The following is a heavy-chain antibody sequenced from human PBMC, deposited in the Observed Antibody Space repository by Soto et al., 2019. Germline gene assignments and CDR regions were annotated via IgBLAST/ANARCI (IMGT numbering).Heavy chain of an antibody. D-gene: IGHD2-21*01. J-gene: IGHJ5*02. Sequence: QVQLQESGPGLVKPSETLSLTCSVSGDSISSSSQYWGWIRQPPGKGLEWIGSIHYSGTSYYNPSLKSRVPIFVDTSKNQLSLKLSSVTAADTAVYYCARHWIAGSSIPWGQGTLVTVSS. CDR2: IHYSGTS. V-gene: IGHV4-39*01. CDR1: GDSISSSSQY. CDR3: ARHWIAGSSIP.